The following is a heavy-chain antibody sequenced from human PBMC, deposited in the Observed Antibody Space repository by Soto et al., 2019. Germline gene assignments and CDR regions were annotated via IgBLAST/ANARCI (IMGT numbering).Heavy chain of an antibody. V-gene: IGHV1-8*01. J-gene: IGHJ6*02. CDR1: GYTFTSYD. CDR2: MNPNSGNT. D-gene: IGHD3-3*01. Sequence: ASVKVSCKASGYTFTSYDINWVRQATGQGLEWMGWMNPNSGNTGYAQKFQGRVTMTRNTSISTAYMELSSLRSEDTAVYYCARGFWSGYTYYYYGMDVWGQGTTVTVSS. CDR3: ARGFWSGYTYYYYGMDV.